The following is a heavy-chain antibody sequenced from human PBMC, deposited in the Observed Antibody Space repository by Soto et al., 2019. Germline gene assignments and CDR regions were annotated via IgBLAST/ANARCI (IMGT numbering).Heavy chain of an antibody. CDR2: ISSSGSTI. J-gene: IGHJ6*02. CDR1: GFTFSSYE. CDR3: ARDPAPGCQFYDIPYAMDV. Sequence: GGSLRLSCAASGFTFSSYEMNWVRQAPGKGLEWVSFISSSGSTIYYADSVKGRFTISRDNAKNSLYLQMNSLRAEDTAVYYCARDPAPGCQFYDIPYAMDVWGQGTTVTVSS. V-gene: IGHV3-48*03. D-gene: IGHD3-9*01.